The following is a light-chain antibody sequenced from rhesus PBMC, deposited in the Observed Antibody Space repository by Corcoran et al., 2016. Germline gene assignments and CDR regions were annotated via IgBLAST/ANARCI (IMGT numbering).Light chain of an antibody. CDR2: AAA. CDR1: QGIGSW. CDR3: QQHHSYPWT. Sequence: DIQVTQSPSSLSASVGDRVTITCQASQGIGSWLAWYQQKQGKTPKILIYAAASLQRGVPSRFSGGGFWTDFTLTISSQQPEDFATYYGQQHHSYPWTFGQGTKVDIK. V-gene: IGKV1-33*02. J-gene: IGKJ1*01.